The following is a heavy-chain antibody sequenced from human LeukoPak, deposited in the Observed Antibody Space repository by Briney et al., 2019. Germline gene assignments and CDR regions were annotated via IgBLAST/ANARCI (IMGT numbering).Heavy chain of an antibody. D-gene: IGHD2-21*02. CDR3: ARERAVVTAFDI. CDR2: IYYSGST. CDR1: GGSISSSRYY. J-gene: IGHJ3*02. V-gene: IGHV4-39*07. Sequence: SETLSLTCTVSGGSISSSRYYWGWIRQPPGKGLEWIGSIYYSGSTYYNPSLKSRVTILVDTSKNQFSLKLSSVTAADTAVYYCARERAVVTAFDIWGQGTMVTVSS.